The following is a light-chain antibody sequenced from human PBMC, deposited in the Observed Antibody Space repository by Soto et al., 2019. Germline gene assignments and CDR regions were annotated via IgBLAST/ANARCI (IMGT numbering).Light chain of an antibody. CDR3: QKYNSAPWT. CDR1: QGISYY. V-gene: IGKV1-27*01. J-gene: IGKJ1*01. CDR2: AAS. Sequence: DIQMTQSPSSLSASVGDRVTITCRASQGISYYLAWYQQKSGKVPKLLIFAASNLQSGVPSRFSGSGSGTEFTITISSLQPEDVATYYCQKYNSAPWTFGQGTKVEIK.